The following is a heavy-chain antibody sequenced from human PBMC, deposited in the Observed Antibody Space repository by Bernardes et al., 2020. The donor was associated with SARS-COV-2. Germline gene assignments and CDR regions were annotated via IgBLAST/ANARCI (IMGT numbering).Heavy chain of an antibody. CDR3: ARTTYYYGSGSSKSVPLFDY. V-gene: IGHV3-53*04. J-gene: IGHJ4*02. CDR2: IYSGGST. CDR1: GFTVSSNY. Sequence: GGSLSLSCAASGFTVSSNYMSWVRQAPGKGLEWVSVIYSGGSTYYADSVKGRFTISRHNSKNTLYLQMNSLRAEDTAVYYCARTTYYYGSGSSKSVPLFDYWGQGTLVTVSS. D-gene: IGHD3-10*01.